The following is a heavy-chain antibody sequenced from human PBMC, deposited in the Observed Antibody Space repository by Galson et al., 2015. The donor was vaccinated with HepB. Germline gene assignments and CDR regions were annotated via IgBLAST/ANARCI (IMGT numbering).Heavy chain of an antibody. CDR1: GFTFYNYW. J-gene: IGHJ4*02. V-gene: IGHV3-74*01. CDR3: ARDSSWSTVGY. Sequence: SLRLSCAASGFTFYNYWMHWVRHAPGKGLVWVSRIRGDGSITEYADSVKGRFTISRDNAKNTLYLQLNSLRAEDTADYYCARDSSWSTVGYWGQGTLVTVSS. D-gene: IGHD6-13*01. CDR2: IRGDGSIT.